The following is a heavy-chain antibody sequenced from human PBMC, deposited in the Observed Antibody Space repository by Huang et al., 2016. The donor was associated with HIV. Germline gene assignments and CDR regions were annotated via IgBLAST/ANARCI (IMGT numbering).Heavy chain of an antibody. D-gene: IGHD6-19*01. CDR1: GGSISSSSYY. J-gene: IGHJ6*02. CDR3: ARHGRVAGHYYNNMDV. CDR2: IYYSGNT. V-gene: IGHV4-39*01. Sequence: LQLQESGPGLVKSSETLSLICTVSGGSISSSSYYWGWIRQPPGKWPEWSGSIYYSGNTYYNPPLKSRVTISVDTSKNQFSLKVNSVTAADTAVYYCARHGRVAGHYYNNMDVWGRGTTVTVSS.